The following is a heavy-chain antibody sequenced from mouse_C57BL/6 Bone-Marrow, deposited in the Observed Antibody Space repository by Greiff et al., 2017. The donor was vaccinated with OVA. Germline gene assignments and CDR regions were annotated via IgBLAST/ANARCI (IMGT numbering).Heavy chain of an antibody. D-gene: IGHD1-1*01. J-gene: IGHJ4*01. CDR1: GYTFTDYY. CDR3: ARPGSSYAPY. Sequence: DVHLVESGPVLVKPGASVKMSCKASGYTFTDYYMNWVKQSHGKSLEWIGVINPYNGVSSYNQKFKGKATLTVDKSSSTAYMELRSLTSEDSAVYYCARPGSSYAPYWGQGTSVTVSS. V-gene: IGHV1-19*01. CDR2: INPYNGVS.